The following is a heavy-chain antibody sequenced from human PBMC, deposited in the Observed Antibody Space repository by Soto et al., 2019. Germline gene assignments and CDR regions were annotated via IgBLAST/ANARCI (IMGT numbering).Heavy chain of an antibody. CDR3: AAGLPVGEDYYYYYGMDV. Sequence: SVKVSCKASGFTFTSSAMQWVRQARGQRLEWIGWIVVGSGNTNYAQKFQERVTITRDMSTSTAYMELSSLRSEDTAVYYRAAGLPVGEDYYYYYGMDVWGQGTTVTVSS. CDR1: GFTFTSSA. D-gene: IGHD3-10*01. J-gene: IGHJ6*02. V-gene: IGHV1-58*02. CDR2: IVVGSGNT.